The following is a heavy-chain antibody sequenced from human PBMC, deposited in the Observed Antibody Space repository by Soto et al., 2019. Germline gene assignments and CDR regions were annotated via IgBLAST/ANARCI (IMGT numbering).Heavy chain of an antibody. Sequence: SETLSLTYAVYGGSFSGYYWSWIRQPPGKGLEWIGEINHSGSTNYNPSLKSRVTISVDTSKNQFSLKLSSVTAADTAVYYCAREMKRLRFLEWSHLYYYGMDVWGQGTTVTVSS. CDR3: AREMKRLRFLEWSHLYYYGMDV. J-gene: IGHJ6*02. CDR2: INHSGST. V-gene: IGHV4-34*01. D-gene: IGHD3-3*01. CDR1: GGSFSGYY.